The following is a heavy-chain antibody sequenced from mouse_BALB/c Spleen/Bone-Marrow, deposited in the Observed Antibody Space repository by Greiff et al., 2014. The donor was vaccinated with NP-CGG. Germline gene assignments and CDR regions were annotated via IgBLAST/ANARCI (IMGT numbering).Heavy chain of an antibody. CDR3: AREGDGAY. J-gene: IGHJ3*01. CDR1: GFTFSDYY. Sequence: EVQLVESGGGLVKPGGSLKLSCAASGFTFSDYYMYWVRQTPEKRLEWVATISDGGSYTYYPDSVKGRFTISRDNAKNNLYLQMSSLKSEDRAMYYCAREGDGAYWGQGTLVTVSA. V-gene: IGHV5-4*02. D-gene: IGHD3-3*01. CDR2: ISDGGSYT.